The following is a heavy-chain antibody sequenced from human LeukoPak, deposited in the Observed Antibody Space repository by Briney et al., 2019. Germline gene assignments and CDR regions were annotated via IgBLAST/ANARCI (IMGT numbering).Heavy chain of an antibody. CDR2: IYYTGST. J-gene: IGHJ4*02. CDR1: SGSFSSCTYY. Sequence: SETLSLTCTVSSGSFSSCTYYWGWIRQPPGKGLEWIGTIYYTGSTYYNPSLKSRVTISVDTSKNQFPLKLSSVTAADTAVYYCANYGYGVSSAFDYWGQGTLVTVSS. V-gene: IGHV4-39*01. CDR3: ANYGYGVSSAFDY. D-gene: IGHD4-23*01.